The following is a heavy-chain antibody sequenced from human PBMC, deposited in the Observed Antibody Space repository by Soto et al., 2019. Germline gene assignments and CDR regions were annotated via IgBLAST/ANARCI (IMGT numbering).Heavy chain of an antibody. D-gene: IGHD2-21*02. CDR3: AKVRKLVTVPSAFYYYGMDV. CDR1: GFTFSSYA. Sequence: PGWSLRLCFAASGFTFSSYAMSWVRQATGKWLEWVSAISGSGGSTYYADSVKGLFTISRDNSKNTLYLQMNRLRAEDTAVYYCAKVRKLVTVPSAFYYYGMDVWGQGTTVTVSS. J-gene: IGHJ6*02. CDR2: ISGSGGST. V-gene: IGHV3-23*01.